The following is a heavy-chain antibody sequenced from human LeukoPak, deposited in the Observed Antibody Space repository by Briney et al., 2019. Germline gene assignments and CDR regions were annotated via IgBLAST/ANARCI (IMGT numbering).Heavy chain of an antibody. J-gene: IGHJ5*02. V-gene: IGHV3-53*01. CDR3: ARDAPQVPAAGVLAS. D-gene: IGHD6-13*01. CDR1: GFTVSDNY. Sequence: GGSLRLSCAASGFTVSDNYMGWVRQAPGKGLEWVSVMYSGGDTYYANSVKGRFTFSRDISKNTLYLQMSGLRTEDTAMYYCARDAPQVPAAGVLASWGRGTLVTVSS. CDR2: MYSGGDT.